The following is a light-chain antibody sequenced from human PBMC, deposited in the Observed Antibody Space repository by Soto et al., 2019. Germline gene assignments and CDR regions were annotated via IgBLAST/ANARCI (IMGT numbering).Light chain of an antibody. Sequence: DIQMTQSPSSVSASVGDRVTITCRASQGISSWLAWYQQKSGKAPKLLIYAASNLQSAVPSRFSGSGSGTDFTLTISGLQPEDVATYYCLQDNNYPLTFGGGTKVDIK. CDR1: QGISSW. V-gene: IGKV1-12*01. CDR3: LQDNNYPLT. CDR2: AAS. J-gene: IGKJ4*01.